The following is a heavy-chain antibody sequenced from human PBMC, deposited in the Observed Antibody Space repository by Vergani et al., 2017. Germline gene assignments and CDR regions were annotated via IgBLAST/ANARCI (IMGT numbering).Heavy chain of an antibody. CDR1: GGTFSSYA. V-gene: IGHV1-69*06. CDR3: ASQGNWAFDY. Sequence: QVQLVQSGAEVKKPGSSVKVSCKASGGTFSSYAISWVRQAPGQGLEWMGGIIPIFGTANYAQKFQGRVTMTRDTSISTAYMELSRLRSDDTAVYYCASQGNWAFDYWGQGTLVTVSS. CDR2: IIPIFGTA. D-gene: IGHD7-27*01. J-gene: IGHJ4*02.